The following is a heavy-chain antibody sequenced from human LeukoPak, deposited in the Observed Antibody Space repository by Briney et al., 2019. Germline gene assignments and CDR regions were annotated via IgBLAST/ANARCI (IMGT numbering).Heavy chain of an antibody. J-gene: IGHJ4*02. V-gene: IGHV3-30*02. CDR1: GFTFSSYG. CDR3: ACPGGSGWSFDY. D-gene: IGHD6-19*01. Sequence: SGGSLRLSCAASGFTFSSYGMHWVRQAPGKGLEWVAFIRYDGSNKYYADSVKGRFTISRDNSKNTLYLQMKSLRAEDTAVYYCACPGGSGWSFDYWGQGTLVTVSS. CDR2: IRYDGSNK.